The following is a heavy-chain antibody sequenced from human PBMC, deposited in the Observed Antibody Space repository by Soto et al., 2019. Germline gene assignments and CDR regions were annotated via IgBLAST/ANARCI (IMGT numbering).Heavy chain of an antibody. D-gene: IGHD2-2*01. Sequence: SETLSLTCAVSSGSIDNVYWWSWVRQSPGKGLEWIGEINHSGSTNYNPSLKSRVTISVDTSKNQFSLKLSSVTAADTAVYYCARGVVVPAAAYFDYWGQGTLVTVSS. CDR2: INHSGST. J-gene: IGHJ4*02. CDR1: SGSIDNVYW. CDR3: ARGVVVPAAAYFDY. V-gene: IGHV4-4*02.